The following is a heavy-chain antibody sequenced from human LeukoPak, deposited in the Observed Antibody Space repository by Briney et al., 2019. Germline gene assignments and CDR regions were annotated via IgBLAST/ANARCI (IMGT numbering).Heavy chain of an antibody. D-gene: IGHD2-15*01. CDR2: IYSGGST. Sequence: GGSLRLSCAASGFTVSSNYMSWVRQAPGKGLEWVSVIYSGGSTYYADSVKGRFTISRDNSKNTLYIQMTSLRAEDTAVYYCARARIFDYWGQGTLVTVSS. CDR3: ARARIFDY. CDR1: GFTVSSNY. V-gene: IGHV3-53*01. J-gene: IGHJ4*02.